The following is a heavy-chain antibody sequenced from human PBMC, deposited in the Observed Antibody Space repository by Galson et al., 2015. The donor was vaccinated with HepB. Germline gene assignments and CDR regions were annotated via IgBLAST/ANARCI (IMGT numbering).Heavy chain of an antibody. CDR2: ISYDGSNK. Sequence: SLRLSCAASGFTFSSYAMHWVRQAPGKGLEWVAVISYDGSNKYYADSVKGRFTISRDNSKNTLYLQMNSLRAEDTAVYYCARDYGLLWFGELYYFDYWGQGTLVTVSS. V-gene: IGHV3-30*04. CDR1: GFTFSSYA. CDR3: ARDYGLLWFGELYYFDY. J-gene: IGHJ4*02. D-gene: IGHD3-10*01.